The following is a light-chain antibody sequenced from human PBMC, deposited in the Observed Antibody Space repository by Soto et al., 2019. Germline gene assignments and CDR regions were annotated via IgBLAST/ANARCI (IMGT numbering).Light chain of an antibody. V-gene: IGKV3-20*01. Sequence: SVFTQSPSNLSLSPGGRATLSCRASQSVSSSYLAWYQQKPGQAPRLLIYGASNRATGIPDRFSGSGSGTDFTLTISRLEPEDFAVYYCQQYGSSGTFGQGTKVDIK. CDR3: QQYGSSGT. J-gene: IGKJ1*01. CDR2: GAS. CDR1: QSVSSSY.